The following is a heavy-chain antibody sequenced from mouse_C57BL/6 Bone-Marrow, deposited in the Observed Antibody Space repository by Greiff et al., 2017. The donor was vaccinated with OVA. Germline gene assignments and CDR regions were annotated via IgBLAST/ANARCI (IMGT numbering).Heavy chain of an antibody. CDR1: GYAFSSSW. D-gene: IGHD3-3*01. J-gene: IGHJ2*01. Sequence: VQLQQSGPELVKPGASVKISCKASGYAFSSSWMNWVKQRPGKGLEWIGRIYPGDGDTNYNGKFKGKATLTADKSSSTAYMQLSSLTSEDSAVYFCARQGLLGGYFDYWGQGTTLTVSS. V-gene: IGHV1-82*01. CDR3: ARQGLLGGYFDY. CDR2: IYPGDGDT.